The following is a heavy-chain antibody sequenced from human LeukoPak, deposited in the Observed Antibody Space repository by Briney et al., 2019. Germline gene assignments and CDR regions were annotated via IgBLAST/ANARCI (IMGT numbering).Heavy chain of an antibody. CDR1: GYTFTSFD. CDR2: VNCDNGNT. J-gene: IGHJ5*02. Sequence: GASVTVSCKTSGYTFTSFDINWVRHTTGHGPEWMGWVNCDNGNTRYARKFQGRVAIARDTSTSTVYLELNNLSSDDTAMYYCTRGPFLNGNAYNWFDPWGQGTLVTVSS. V-gene: IGHV1-8*03. D-gene: IGHD1-20*01. CDR3: TRGPFLNGNAYNWFDP.